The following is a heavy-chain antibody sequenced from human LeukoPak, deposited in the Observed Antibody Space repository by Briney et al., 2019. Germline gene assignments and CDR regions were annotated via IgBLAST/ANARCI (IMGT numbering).Heavy chain of an antibody. CDR1: GFTFNNYN. J-gene: IGHJ6*03. D-gene: IGHD2-8*01. Sequence: PGGSLRLSCAASGFTFNNYNMIWGRQAPGEGLGWVSSISSSSSSYIYYADSVKGRLPISIDNARNSLYLQMSRLRAEDTPVYYCARHRGGTLMVYARGKDYYYMAVWGKGTTVTVSS. CDR3: ARHRGGTLMVYARGKDYYYMAV. V-gene: IGHV3-21*01. CDR2: ISSSSSSYI.